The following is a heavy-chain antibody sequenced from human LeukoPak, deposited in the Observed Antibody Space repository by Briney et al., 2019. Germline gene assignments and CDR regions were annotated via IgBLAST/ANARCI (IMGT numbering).Heavy chain of an antibody. CDR1: GYSFTSYW. CDR2: IYPGDSDT. Sequence: HGESLKISCKGSGYSFTSYWIGWVRQMPGKGLEWMGIIYPGDSDTRYSPSFQGQVTISADKSISTAYLQWSSLKASDTAMYYCARLAGMTTVPNWFDPWGQGTLVTVSS. J-gene: IGHJ5*02. CDR3: ARLAGMTTVPNWFDP. V-gene: IGHV5-51*01. D-gene: IGHD4-17*01.